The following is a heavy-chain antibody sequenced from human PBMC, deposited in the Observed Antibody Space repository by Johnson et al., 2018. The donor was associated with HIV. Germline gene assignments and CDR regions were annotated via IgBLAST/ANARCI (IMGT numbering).Heavy chain of an antibody. CDR2: IYSGGST. J-gene: IGHJ3*02. CDR3: ARSEEWRGEGVYQI. CDR1: GFTVSTNY. D-gene: IGHD6-13*01. V-gene: IGHV3-66*01. Sequence: MLLVESGGGLVHPGGSLRLSCTASGFTVSTNYMSWVRQAPGKGLEWVSVIYSGGSTYYADSVKGRFAISRDNSKNTLYLQMNSLRAEDTAVYYCARSEEWRGEGVYQIWGQGTMVTVSS.